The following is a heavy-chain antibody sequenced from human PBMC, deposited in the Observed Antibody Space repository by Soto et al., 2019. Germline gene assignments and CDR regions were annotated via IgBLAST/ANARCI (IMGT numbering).Heavy chain of an antibody. CDR1: GGSINSSSYF. Sequence: PSETLSLACSVSGGSINSSSYFWGWVRQPPGKGLEWIGSIYYSGSTYYNPSLRSRVTISVDTSKNQFSLKLSSVTAADTAVFYCARHYSSGSRNWFDPWGQGTLVTVSS. CDR3: ARHYSSGSRNWFDP. V-gene: IGHV4-39*01. J-gene: IGHJ5*02. D-gene: IGHD6-19*01. CDR2: IYYSGST.